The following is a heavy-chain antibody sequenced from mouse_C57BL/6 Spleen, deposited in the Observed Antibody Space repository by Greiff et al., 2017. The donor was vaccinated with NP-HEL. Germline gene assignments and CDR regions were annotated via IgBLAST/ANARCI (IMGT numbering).Heavy chain of an antibody. CDR2: ISSGSSTI. CDR1: GFTFSDYG. D-gene: IGHD2-3*01. CDR3: ARTGDGYSAWFAY. J-gene: IGHJ3*01. V-gene: IGHV5-17*01. Sequence: EVKLMESGGGLVKPGGSLKLSCAASGFTFSDYGMHWVRQAPEKGLEWVAYISSGSSTIYYADTVKGRFTISRDNAKNTLFLQMTSLRSEDTAMYYCARTGDGYSAWFAYWGQGTLVTVSA.